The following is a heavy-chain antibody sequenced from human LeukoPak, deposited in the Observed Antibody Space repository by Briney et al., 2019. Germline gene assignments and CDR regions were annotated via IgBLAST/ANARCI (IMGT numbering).Heavy chain of an antibody. Sequence: GGSLRLSCAASGFTFSSYAMSWVRQAPGKGLEWVSAISGSGGSTYYADSVKGRFTISRDNSKNTLYLQMNSLRAEDTSVYYCAKGGYCSGSSCYGEVSPPDYWGQGTLVTVSS. CDR2: ISGSGGST. J-gene: IGHJ4*02. CDR1: GFTFSSYA. D-gene: IGHD2-15*01. CDR3: AKGGYCSGSSCYGEVSPPDY. V-gene: IGHV3-23*01.